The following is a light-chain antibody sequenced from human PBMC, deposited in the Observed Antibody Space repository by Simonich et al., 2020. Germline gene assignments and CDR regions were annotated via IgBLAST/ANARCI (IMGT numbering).Light chain of an antibody. CDR2: DAS. CDR1: QVISNY. CDR3: QQYDNLPQGT. V-gene: IGKV1-33*01. Sequence: DIQMSQSPSSLSASVGDRVPIPCQASQVISNYLNWYQPKPGKAPKLLIYDASNLETGVPSRCSGSGSGTDLTCTISSLQPEEIATYYCQQYDNLPQGTFGPGTKVDIK. J-gene: IGKJ3*01.